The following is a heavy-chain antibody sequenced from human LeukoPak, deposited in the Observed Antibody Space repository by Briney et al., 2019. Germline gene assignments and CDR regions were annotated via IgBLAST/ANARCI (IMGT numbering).Heavy chain of an antibody. V-gene: IGHV4-59*01. Sequence: SETLSLTCTVSGGSIRNYYWSWIRQPPGKGLEWIGYVYYSGSTIYNPSLKSRVTISIDTSKNQFSLKLSFVTAADTAVYYCARATGQWLTHDYWGQGTLVTVSS. J-gene: IGHJ4*02. D-gene: IGHD6-19*01. CDR1: GGSIRNYY. CDR3: ARATGQWLTHDY. CDR2: VYYSGST.